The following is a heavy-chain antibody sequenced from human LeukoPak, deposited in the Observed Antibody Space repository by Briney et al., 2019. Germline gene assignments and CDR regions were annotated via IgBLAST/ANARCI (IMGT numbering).Heavy chain of an antibody. Sequence: SETLSLSCTVSGGSISNYYWSWIRQPPGKGLEWIGYIYYSGSTNYNPSLKSRVTISVDTSKNQFSLKLSSVTAADTAVYYCAKGGKWDVTPFGYWGQGTLVTVSS. CDR2: IYYSGST. CDR3: AKGGKWDVTPFGY. CDR1: GGSISNYY. V-gene: IGHV4-59*01. D-gene: IGHD1-26*01. J-gene: IGHJ4*02.